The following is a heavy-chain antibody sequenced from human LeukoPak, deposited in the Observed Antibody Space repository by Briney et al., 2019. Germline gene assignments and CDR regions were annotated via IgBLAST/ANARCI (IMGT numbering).Heavy chain of an antibody. CDR3: ARVLYYDSSGYEYYFDY. V-gene: IGHV4-4*07. Sequence: KTSETLSLTCTASGGSISSYYWSWIRQPAGKGLEWIGRIYTSGSTNYNPSLKSRVTMSVDTSKNQFSLKLSSVTAADTAVYYCARVLYYDSSGYEYYFDYWGQGTLVTVSS. D-gene: IGHD3-22*01. J-gene: IGHJ4*02. CDR2: IYTSGST. CDR1: GGSISSYY.